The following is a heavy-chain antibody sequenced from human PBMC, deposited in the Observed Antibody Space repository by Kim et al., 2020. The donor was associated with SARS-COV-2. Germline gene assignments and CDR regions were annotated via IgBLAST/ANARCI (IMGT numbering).Heavy chain of an antibody. J-gene: IGHJ5*02. Sequence: PSLKGRVTLSVDTSKNQFSLRLSSVTAADTAVYYCARGAVRGVITPFDPWGQGTLVTVSS. V-gene: IGHV4-59*09. CDR3: ARGAVRGVITPFDP. D-gene: IGHD3-10*01.